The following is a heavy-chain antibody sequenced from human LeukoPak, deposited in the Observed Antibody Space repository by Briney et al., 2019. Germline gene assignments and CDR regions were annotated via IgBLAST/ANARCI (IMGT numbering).Heavy chain of an antibody. CDR2: INSRSTII. D-gene: IGHD2-15*01. CDR1: GFIISSYS. CDR3: AREGIGYYIDG. V-gene: IGHV3-48*01. J-gene: IGHJ6*03. Sequence: PGGSLRLSCAASGFIISSYSMNWVRQAPGKGLEWISYINSRSTIIKVAASVKGRIIISRDNGKNSLYLELNSLRAEDTALYYCAREGIGYYIDGWGEGATVIVSS.